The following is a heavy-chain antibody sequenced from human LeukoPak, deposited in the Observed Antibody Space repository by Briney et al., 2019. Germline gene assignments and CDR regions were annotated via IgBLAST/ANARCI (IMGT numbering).Heavy chain of an antibody. Sequence: ASVKVSCKASGYTFTSYDINWVRQATGQGLGWMGWMNPNSGNTGYAQKFQGRVTMTRNTSISTAYMELSSLRSEDTAVYYCARGRTIFGVDIDYWGQGTLVTVSS. D-gene: IGHD3-3*01. J-gene: IGHJ4*02. CDR3: ARGRTIFGVDIDY. CDR1: GYTFTSYD. V-gene: IGHV1-8*01. CDR2: MNPNSGNT.